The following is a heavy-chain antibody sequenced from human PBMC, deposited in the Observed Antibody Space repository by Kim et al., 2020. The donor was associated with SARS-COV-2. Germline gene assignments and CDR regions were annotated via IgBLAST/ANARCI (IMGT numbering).Heavy chain of an antibody. CDR2: TYYGSKWYN. CDR3: AREGSQLLWRYSHEEFDP. Sequence: SQTLSLTCAISGDSVSSNSAAWNWIRQSPSRGLEWLGRTYYGSKWYNDYAVSVKSRITINPDTSKNQFSLQLNSVTPEDTAVYYCAREGSQLLWRYSHEEFDPWGQGTLVTVSS. V-gene: IGHV6-1*01. J-gene: IGHJ5*02. CDR1: GDSVSSNSAA. D-gene: IGHD2-2*01.